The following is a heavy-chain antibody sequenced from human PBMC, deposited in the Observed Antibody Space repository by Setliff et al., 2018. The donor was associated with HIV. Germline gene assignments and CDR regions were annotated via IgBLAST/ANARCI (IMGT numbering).Heavy chain of an antibody. J-gene: IGHJ4*02. V-gene: IGHV4-39*01. CDR3: ARTRGYCSGTNCYALRGPDY. D-gene: IGHD2-2*01. Sequence: SETLSLTCTVSGASVSSNTFYWGWIRQPPGQGLEWIGSIFYSGSTYLSPSLKSRLTISVDTSKNQFSLKLSSVTAADTAVYYCARTRGYCSGTNCYALRGPDYWGQGTLVTVSS. CDR2: IFYSGST. CDR1: GASVSSNTFY.